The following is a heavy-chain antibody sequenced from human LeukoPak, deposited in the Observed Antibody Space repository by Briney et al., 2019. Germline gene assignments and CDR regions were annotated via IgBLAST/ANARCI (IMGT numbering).Heavy chain of an antibody. CDR3: AKMEGQRLYDYCMDV. D-gene: IGHD3-3*01. CDR1: GFAFSNFA. V-gene: IGHV3-23*01. Sequence: PGGSLRLSCAASGFAFSNFAMSWVRQAPGKGLEWVSAMSGSGYYQYYVESVKGWFTISSDNSKNTLYLHMNSLRADDTAVYYCAKMEGQRLYDYCMDVWGRGTTVTVSS. CDR2: MSGSGYYQ. J-gene: IGHJ6*03.